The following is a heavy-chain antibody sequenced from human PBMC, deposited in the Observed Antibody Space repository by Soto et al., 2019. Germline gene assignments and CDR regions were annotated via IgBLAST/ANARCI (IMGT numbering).Heavy chain of an antibody. J-gene: IGHJ2*01. V-gene: IGHV3-30*18. CDR2: ISYDGSNK. Sequence: QVQLVESGGGVVQPGRSLRLSCAASGFTFSSYGMHWVRQAPGKGLEWVAVISYDGSNKYYADSVKGRFTISRDNSKNTLYLQMNSLRAEDTAVYYCAKKAMRYWYFELWGRGTLVTVSS. CDR1: GFTFSSYG. CDR3: AKKAMRYWYFEL.